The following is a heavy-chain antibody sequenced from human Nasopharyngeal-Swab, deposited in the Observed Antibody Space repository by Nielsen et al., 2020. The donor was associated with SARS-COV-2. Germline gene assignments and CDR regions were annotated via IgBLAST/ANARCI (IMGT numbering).Heavy chain of an antibody. V-gene: IGHV4-34*01. CDR2: INHSGST. CDR3: ARMGLDCIWGSYLNVFDY. D-gene: IGHD3-16*02. J-gene: IGHJ4*02. CDR1: GGSFSGYY. Sequence: SETLSLTCAVYGGSFSGYYWSWIRQPPGKGLEWIGEINHSGSTNYNPSLKSRVTISVDTSKNQFSLKLSSVTAADTAVYYCARMGLDCIWGSYLNVFDYWGQGTLVTVSS.